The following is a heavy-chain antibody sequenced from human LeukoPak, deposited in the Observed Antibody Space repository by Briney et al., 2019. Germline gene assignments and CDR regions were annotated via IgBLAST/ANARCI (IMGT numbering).Heavy chain of an antibody. D-gene: IGHD4-17*01. J-gene: IGHJ3*02. Sequence: SETLSLTCAVSDDSFSSHYWTWTRQPPGKGLEWIGYISYIGSTNYNPSLKSRVTISIDTSKNHFSLKLSSVTAADMAVYYCARDLVTVTKGFDIWGQGTMVSVSS. CDR1: DDSFSSHY. CDR2: ISYIGST. V-gene: IGHV4-59*11. CDR3: ARDLVTVTKGFDI.